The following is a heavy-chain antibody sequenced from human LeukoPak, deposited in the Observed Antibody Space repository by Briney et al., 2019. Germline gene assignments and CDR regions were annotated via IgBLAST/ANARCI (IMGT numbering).Heavy chain of an antibody. CDR2: INPERGGT. Sequence: EASVKVSCKASGYSFTDYYMHWVRQAPGQGLEWMGRINPERGGTNYAQKFQGRVTLTRDTSISTAHMELSRLTSDDTAVYYCALLWFGELWTKDYWGQGTLVTVSS. CDR3: ALLWFGELWTKDY. CDR1: GYSFTDYY. J-gene: IGHJ4*02. V-gene: IGHV1-2*06. D-gene: IGHD3-10*01.